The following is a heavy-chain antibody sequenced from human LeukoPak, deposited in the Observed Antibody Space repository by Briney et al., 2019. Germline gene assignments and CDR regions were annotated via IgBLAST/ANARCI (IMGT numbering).Heavy chain of an antibody. Sequence: ASVKVSCKASGYAFTGYYMHWVRQAPGQGLEWMGWINPNSGGTNYAQKFQGRVTMTRDTSISTAYMELSRLRSDDTAVYYCARGVGIAVAGTRYYYYYGMDVWGQGTTVTVSS. CDR3: ARGVGIAVAGTRYYYYYGMDV. CDR1: GYAFTGYY. V-gene: IGHV1-2*02. CDR2: INPNSGGT. D-gene: IGHD6-19*01. J-gene: IGHJ6*02.